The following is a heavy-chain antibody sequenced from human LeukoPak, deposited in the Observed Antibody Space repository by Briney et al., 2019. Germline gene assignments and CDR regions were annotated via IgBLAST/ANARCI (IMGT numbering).Heavy chain of an antibody. CDR1: GYTFTGYY. J-gene: IGHJ4*02. CDR3: ASIGPHTYYYGSGSPDY. Sequence: ASVKVSRKASGYTFTGYYMHWVRQAPGQGLEWMGRINPNSGGTNYAQKFQGRVTMTRDTSISTAYMELSRLRSDDTAVYYCASIGPHTYYYGSGSPDYGGQGTLVTVSS. CDR2: INPNSGGT. V-gene: IGHV1-2*06. D-gene: IGHD3-10*01.